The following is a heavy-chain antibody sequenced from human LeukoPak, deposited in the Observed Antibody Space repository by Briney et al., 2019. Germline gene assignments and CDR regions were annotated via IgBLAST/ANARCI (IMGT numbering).Heavy chain of an antibody. CDR3: ARDAIWSGYYTGPYYYYYMDV. CDR2: IYYSGST. Sequence: SETLSLTCTVSGGSISSYYWNWIRQPPGKGLEWIGSIYYSGSTYYNPSLKSRVTISVDTSKNQFSLKLSSVTAADTAVYYCARDAIWSGYYTGPYYYYYMDVWGKGTTVTVSS. V-gene: IGHV4-39*07. J-gene: IGHJ6*03. D-gene: IGHD3-3*01. CDR1: GGSISSYY.